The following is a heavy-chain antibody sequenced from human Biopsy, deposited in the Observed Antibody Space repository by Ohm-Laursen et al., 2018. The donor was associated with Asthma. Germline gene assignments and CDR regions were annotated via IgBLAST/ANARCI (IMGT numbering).Heavy chain of an antibody. CDR1: GFRFDDYT. D-gene: IGHD3-22*01. V-gene: IGHV3-9*01. J-gene: IGHJ4*01. Sequence: SSLRLSCSASGFRFDDYTMVWVRQAPGKGLEWVSSISWNSGNIDYADSVKGRFTISRDNAKNSLYLQMQSLRPEDTAFYYCAKSADYYDSTDYLDFWGRGTLVTVSS. CDR3: AKSADYYDSTDYLDF. CDR2: ISWNSGNI.